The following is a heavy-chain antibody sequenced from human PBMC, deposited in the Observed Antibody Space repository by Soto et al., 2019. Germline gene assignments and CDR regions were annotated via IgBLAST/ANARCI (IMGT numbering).Heavy chain of an antibody. V-gene: IGHV3-30*18. CDR3: AKASSHYGSGSYYTNDY. CDR1: GFTFSSYG. Sequence: QVQLVESGGGVVQPGRSLRLSCAASGFTFSSYGMHWVRQAPGRGLAWVAVISHDGNNKYYADSVKGRFTISRDNSRNTLYLQMNSLRPEDTAIYYCAKASSHYGSGSYYTNDYWGQGTLATVSS. D-gene: IGHD3-10*01. J-gene: IGHJ4*02. CDR2: ISHDGNNK.